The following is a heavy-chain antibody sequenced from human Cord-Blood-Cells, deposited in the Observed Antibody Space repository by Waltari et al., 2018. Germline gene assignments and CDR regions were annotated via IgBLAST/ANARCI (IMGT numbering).Heavy chain of an antibody. CDR2: INPNSGGT. CDR3: ARDAYCSSTSCYDWFDP. CDR1: GYTFTGYY. V-gene: IGHV1-2*02. J-gene: IGHJ5*02. Sequence: QVQLVQSGAEVKKPGASVKVSCKASGYTFTGYYMHWVRQAPGQGLEWMGWINPNSGGTNYEQKFEGRVTRTRDTSISTAYMELSRLRSDDTAVYYCARDAYCSSTSCYDWFDPWGQGTLVTVSS. D-gene: IGHD2-2*01.